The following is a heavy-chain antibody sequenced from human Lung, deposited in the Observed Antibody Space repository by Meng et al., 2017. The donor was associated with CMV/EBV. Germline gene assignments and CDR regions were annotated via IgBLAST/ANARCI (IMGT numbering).Heavy chain of an antibody. CDR3: ARDPHFGALDY. Sequence: GESXKISCIASGFTFSNSYMSWIRQPPGKGLEWVANIKYDGSEKAYVGSVKGRFTISRDNTKNSLYLQMNSLTAEDTAVYYCARDPHFGALDYWGQGTLVTGS. J-gene: IGHJ4*02. V-gene: IGHV3-7*01. D-gene: IGHD3-10*01. CDR2: IKYDGSEK. CDR1: GFTFSNSY.